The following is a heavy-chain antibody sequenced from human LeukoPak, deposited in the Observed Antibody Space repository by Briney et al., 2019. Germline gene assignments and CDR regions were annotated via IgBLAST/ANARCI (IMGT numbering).Heavy chain of an antibody. CDR2: IIPILGIA. Sequence: ASVTVSCKASGGTFSSYAISWVRQAPGQGLEWMGRIIPILGIANYAQKFQGRVTITADKSTSTAYMELSSLRSEDTAVYYCASAPTFSAPSYWGQGTLVTVSS. J-gene: IGHJ4*02. D-gene: IGHD6-6*01. CDR1: GGTFSSYA. CDR3: ASAPTFSAPSY. V-gene: IGHV1-69*04.